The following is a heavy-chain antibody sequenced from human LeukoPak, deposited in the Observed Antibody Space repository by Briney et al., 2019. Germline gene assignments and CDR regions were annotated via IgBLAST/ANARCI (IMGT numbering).Heavy chain of an antibody. V-gene: IGHV3-23*01. CDR1: GFTFSSYA. J-gene: IGHJ4*02. CDR2: ISGSGGST. D-gene: IGHD2-15*01. Sequence: GGSLRLSCAASGFTFSSYAMSWVRQAPGKGLEWVSAISGSGGSTYYADSVKGRFTISRDNSKNTLYLQMNSLRAEDTAVYYCAKEGEYCSGGSCYPYYFDYWGQGTLVTVSS. CDR3: AKEGEYCSGGSCYPYYFDY.